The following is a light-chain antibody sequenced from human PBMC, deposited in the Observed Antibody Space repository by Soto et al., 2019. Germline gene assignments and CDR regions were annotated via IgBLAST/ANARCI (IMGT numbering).Light chain of an antibody. Sequence: QAVVTQEHSLTVSPGGTVTLTCGSSTGAVTSDFHPNWFQQKPGQAPRALIYSTSNKHYWTPARFSGSLLGGNAALTVSGVQPDDEAEYYCLLYHSGPYVFGSGTKVTVL. J-gene: IGLJ1*01. CDR2: STS. V-gene: IGLV7-43*01. CDR1: TGAVTSDFH. CDR3: LLYHSGPYV.